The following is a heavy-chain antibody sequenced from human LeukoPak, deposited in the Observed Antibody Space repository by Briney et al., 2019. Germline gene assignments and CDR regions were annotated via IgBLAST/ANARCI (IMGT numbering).Heavy chain of an antibody. CDR3: ARGRGGCSGGSCHNWFDP. CDR1: GYTFTSCD. J-gene: IGHJ5*02. D-gene: IGHD2-15*01. V-gene: IGHV1-8*01. Sequence: ASVTVSCKASGYTFTSCDINWVRQATGQGLEWMGWMNPNSGNTGYAQKFQGRVTMTRNTSISTAYMELSSLRSEDTAVYYCARGRGGCSGGSCHNWFDPWGQGTLVTVSS. CDR2: MNPNSGNT.